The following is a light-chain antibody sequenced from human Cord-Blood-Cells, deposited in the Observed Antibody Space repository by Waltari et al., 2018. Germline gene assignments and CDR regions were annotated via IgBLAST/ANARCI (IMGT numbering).Light chain of an antibody. CDR1: QSISSY. J-gene: IGKJ2*01. V-gene: IGKV1-39*01. Sequence: DIQMTQSPSSLSASVGDTVPIPCRASQSISSYLNWYQQKPGKAPKLLIYAASSLQSGVQSRLSGSGSGTDFTLTISSLQPEDFATYYCQQSYSTPYTFGQGTKLEIK. CDR2: AAS. CDR3: QQSYSTPYT.